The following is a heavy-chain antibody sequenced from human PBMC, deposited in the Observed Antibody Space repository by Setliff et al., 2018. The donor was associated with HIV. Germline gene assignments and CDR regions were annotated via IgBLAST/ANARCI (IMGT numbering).Heavy chain of an antibody. CDR3: AKDIPGPAINSGRIKNWFDP. V-gene: IGHV4-39*07. CDR1: GGSISSSSYY. CDR2: IYYRGST. D-gene: IGHD6-19*01. Sequence: ASETLSLTCTVSGGSISSSSYYWGWIRQPPGKGLQWIGSIYYRGSTYYNPSLKSRVTISVDTSKNQFSLKLTSVTASDTAVYYCAKDIPGPAINSGRIKNWFDPWGEGTLVTVSS. J-gene: IGHJ5*02.